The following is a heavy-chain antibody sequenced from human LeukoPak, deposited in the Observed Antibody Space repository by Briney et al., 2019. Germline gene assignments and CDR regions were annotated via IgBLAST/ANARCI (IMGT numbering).Heavy chain of an antibody. Sequence: PGRSLRLSCAASGFTSSSYGMHRVRQAPGKGLEWVAVISYDGSNKYYADSVKGRFTISRDNSKNTLYLQMNSLRAEDTAVYYCAKDATGYCSSTSCPLRRGYYYYGMDVWGQGTTVTVSS. J-gene: IGHJ6*02. D-gene: IGHD2-2*01. CDR1: GFTSSSYG. CDR2: ISYDGSNK. V-gene: IGHV3-30*18. CDR3: AKDATGYCSSTSCPLRRGYYYYGMDV.